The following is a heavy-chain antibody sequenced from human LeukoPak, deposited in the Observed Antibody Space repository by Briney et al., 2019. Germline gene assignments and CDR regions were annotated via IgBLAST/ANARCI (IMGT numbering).Heavy chain of an antibody. J-gene: IGHJ4*02. CDR3: ARGVEPLAANTLAY. CDR1: GFTVITND. D-gene: IGHD3-16*01. V-gene: IGHV3-53*01. CDR2: LYSDGNT. Sequence: PAGSLRLSCTASGFTVITNDMNWVRQAPGKGLQWVSVLYSDGNTKYADSVQGRFTISRDNPKNTLYLEMNSLSPDDTAVYYCARGVEPLAANTLAYWGQGTLVTVSS.